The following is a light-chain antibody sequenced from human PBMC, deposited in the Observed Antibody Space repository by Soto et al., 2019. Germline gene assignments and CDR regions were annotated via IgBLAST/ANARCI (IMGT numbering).Light chain of an antibody. CDR3: QQYNRYSYT. CDR1: QSISSW. J-gene: IGKJ2*01. CDR2: KAS. Sequence: DIQMTQSPSTLSASGGDRVTITCRASQSISSWLAWYQQKPGKAPKLLIYKASSLESGVPSRFSGSGSGTEFTLTISSLQPDDFATYYCQQYNRYSYTFGQGTKLEIK. V-gene: IGKV1-5*03.